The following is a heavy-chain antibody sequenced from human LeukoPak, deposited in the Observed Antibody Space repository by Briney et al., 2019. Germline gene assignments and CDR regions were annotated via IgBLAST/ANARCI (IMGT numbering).Heavy chain of an antibody. J-gene: IGHJ5*02. CDR2: IYYSGST. V-gene: IGHV4-59*12. Sequence: SETLSLTCTVSGGSISSYYWSWIRQPPGKGLEWIGYIYYSGSTNYNPSLKSRVTISVDTSKNQFSLKLSSVTAADTAVYYCARWVVEGNWFDPWGQGTLVTVSP. CDR3: ARWVVEGNWFDP. CDR1: GGSISSYY. D-gene: IGHD1-26*01.